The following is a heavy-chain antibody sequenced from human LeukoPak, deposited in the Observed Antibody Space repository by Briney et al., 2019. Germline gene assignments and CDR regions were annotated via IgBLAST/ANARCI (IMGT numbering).Heavy chain of an antibody. CDR3: AKGPFSYYDSSGYNYFDY. J-gene: IGHJ4*02. CDR1: GFTFSNYA. D-gene: IGHD3-22*01. V-gene: IGHV3-23*01. Sequence: GGSLRLSCAASGFTFSNYAMSWVRQAPGKGPEWVSALSASGGMTYSADSVKGRFTISRDNSRNTLDLLMNSLRAVDTAVYYCAKGPFSYYDSSGYNYFDYWGQGTQVTVSS. CDR2: LSASGGMT.